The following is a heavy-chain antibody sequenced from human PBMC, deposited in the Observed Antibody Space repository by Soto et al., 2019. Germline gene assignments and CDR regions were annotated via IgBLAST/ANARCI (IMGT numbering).Heavy chain of an antibody. CDR2: IYHSGST. CDR3: ATNSYYSLGV. V-gene: IGHV4-4*02. Sequence: QVQLQESGPGLVKPSGTLSLTCAVSSGSISSAHWWNWVRQPPGKGLEWIGEIYHSGSTNYHPSLKSRVTVSVDKSMNPFSLKLTSVTAADTAVYYCATNSYYSLGVWCQGTRVTVSS. J-gene: IGHJ6*02. CDR1: SGSISSAHW.